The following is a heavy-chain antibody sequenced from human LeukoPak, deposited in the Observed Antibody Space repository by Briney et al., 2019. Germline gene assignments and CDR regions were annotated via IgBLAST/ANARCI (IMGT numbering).Heavy chain of an antibody. V-gene: IGHV1-24*01. D-gene: IGHD2-21*01. CDR2: FDPEDGEP. J-gene: IGHJ3*02. CDR3: AKWNLFVNGAFDI. Sequence: GASVKVSCRVYGYTLTELSMHWVRQAPGKGLERVGGFDPEDGEPIYAQKFPGRVTITEDTSTDTASMELTSPTSEDTAVYYCAKWNLFVNGAFDIWGQGTMVTVSS. CDR1: GYTLTELS.